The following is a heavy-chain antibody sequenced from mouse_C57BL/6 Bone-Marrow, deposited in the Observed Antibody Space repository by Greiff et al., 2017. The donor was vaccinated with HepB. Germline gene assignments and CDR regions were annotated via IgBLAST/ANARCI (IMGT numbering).Heavy chain of an antibody. V-gene: IGHV5-17*01. Sequence: EVNVVESGGGLVKPGGSLKLSCAASGFTFSDYGMHWVRQAPEKGLEWVAYISSGSSTIYYADTVKGRFTISRDNAKNTLFLQMTKLRSEDTAMYYCERDGRYWYFDVWGKGTTVTVSS. CDR2: ISSGSSTI. J-gene: IGHJ1*03. D-gene: IGHD2-3*01. CDR3: ERDGRYWYFDV. CDR1: GFTFSDYG.